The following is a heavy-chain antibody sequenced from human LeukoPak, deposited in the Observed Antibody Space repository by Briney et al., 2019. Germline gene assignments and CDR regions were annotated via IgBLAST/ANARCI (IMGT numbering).Heavy chain of an antibody. J-gene: IGHJ4*02. CDR3: ARDQGIFDY. CDR1: GFTFSSYG. CDR2: MWYDGSYK. V-gene: IGHV3-33*01. Sequence: PGGSLRLSCAASGFTFSSYGMHWVRQAPGKGLEWVAVMWYDGSYKYYADSVTGRFTISRDNSKNTLYLQMNSLRAEDTAVYYCARDQGIFDYWGQGTLVTVSS.